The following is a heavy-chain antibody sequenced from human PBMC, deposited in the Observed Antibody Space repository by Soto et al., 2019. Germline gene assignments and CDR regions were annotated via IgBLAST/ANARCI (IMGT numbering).Heavy chain of an antibody. V-gene: IGHV2-70*04. CDR2: IDWDDDK. J-gene: IGHJ5*02. CDR1: GFSLSTTGMR. CDR3: ARDYTDGAWFDP. D-gene: IGHD2-2*02. Sequence: SGPTLVNPTQTLTLTCTFSGFSLSTTGMRVSWIRQPPGKALEWLARIDWDDDKFYNTSLKTRLTISKDTSKNRVVLTMTNVDPVDTATYYCARDYTDGAWFDPWGQGTLVTVSS.